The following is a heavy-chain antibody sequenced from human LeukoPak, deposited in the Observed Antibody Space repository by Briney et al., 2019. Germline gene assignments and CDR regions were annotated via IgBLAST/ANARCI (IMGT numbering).Heavy chain of an antibody. CDR1: GGSISSGDYF. V-gene: IGHV4-30-4*08. CDR3: ARDLSAVAGPRRAFDI. J-gene: IGHJ3*02. D-gene: IGHD6-19*01. Sequence: PSETLSLTCTVSGGSISSGDYFWSWIRQPPGRGLEWIGYIYYRGSIYKNPSVKSRLTISVDTSKNQFSLKLSSVTTADAAVYYCARDLSAVAGPRRAFDIWGQGTMVTVSS. CDR2: IYYRGSI.